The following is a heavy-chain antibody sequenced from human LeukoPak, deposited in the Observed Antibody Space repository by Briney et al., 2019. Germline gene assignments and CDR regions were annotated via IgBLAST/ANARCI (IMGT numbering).Heavy chain of an antibody. CDR3: TRVDSSGYYNY. CDR1: GFIVSSNY. Sequence: PGGSLRLSCAASGFIVSSNYMSWVRQAPGKGLEWVSVIYSGGSIYYADSVKGRFTISRDNSKNTLYLQMNSLRAEDTAVYYCTRVDSSGYYNYWGQGTLVTVSS. CDR2: IYSGGSI. J-gene: IGHJ4*02. V-gene: IGHV3-53*01. D-gene: IGHD3-22*01.